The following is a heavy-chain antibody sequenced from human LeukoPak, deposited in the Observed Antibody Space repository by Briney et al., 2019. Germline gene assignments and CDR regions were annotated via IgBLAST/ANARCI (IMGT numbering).Heavy chain of an antibody. CDR1: GFTFSNNG. D-gene: IGHD7-27*01. V-gene: IGHV3-33*01. J-gene: IGHJ4*02. Sequence: PGGSLRLFCAASGFTFSNNGMHWVRQAPGKGLEWVAVIWYDGSNKYYADSVKGRFTISRDNSKNTLYLQMNSLRAEDTAVYYCARWGNNKIHDYWGQGTLVTVSS. CDR3: ARWGNNKIHDY. CDR2: IWYDGSNK.